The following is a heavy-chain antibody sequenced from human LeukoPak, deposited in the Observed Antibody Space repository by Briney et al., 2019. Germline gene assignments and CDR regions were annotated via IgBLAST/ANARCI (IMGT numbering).Heavy chain of an antibody. Sequence: SETLSLTCAVYGGSFSGYYWSWIRQPPGKGLEWIGEINHSGSTNYNPSLKSRVTISVDTSKNQFSLKLSSVTAADTAVYYCASRVRRGPRPYNCWGQGTLVTVSS. CDR1: GGSFSGYY. CDR2: INHSGST. V-gene: IGHV4-34*01. J-gene: IGHJ4*02. D-gene: IGHD3-10*02. CDR3: ASRVRRGPRPYNC.